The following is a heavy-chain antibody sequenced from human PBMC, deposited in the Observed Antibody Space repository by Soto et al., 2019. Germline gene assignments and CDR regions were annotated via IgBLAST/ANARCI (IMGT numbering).Heavy chain of an antibody. J-gene: IGHJ3*02. CDR3: AKRGVEREQLASPGAFDI. CDR2: ISGSGGST. D-gene: IGHD6-6*01. Sequence: VQLLESGGGLVQPGGSLRLSCAASGFTFSSYAMSWVRQAPGKGLEWVSAISGSGGSTYYADSVKGRFTISRDNSKNTLYLQMNSLRAEDTAVYYCAKRGVEREQLASPGAFDIWGQGTMVTVSS. CDR1: GFTFSSYA. V-gene: IGHV3-23*01.